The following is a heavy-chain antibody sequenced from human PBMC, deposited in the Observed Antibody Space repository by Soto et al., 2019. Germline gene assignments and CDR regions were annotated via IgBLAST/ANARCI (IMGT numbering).Heavy chain of an antibody. J-gene: IGHJ4*02. Sequence: QVTLKESGPVLVKPTETLTLTCTVSGFSLSNRSVGVSWIRQPPGKALEWLAHVFSNDEKSYSTSLNSRLTISKDTSKSQVVLTMTDMDPVDTATYYCVRVGVRGVNDLFDYWGQGTLVTVSS. D-gene: IGHD3-10*01. V-gene: IGHV2-26*01. CDR1: GFSLSNRSVG. CDR2: VFSNDEK. CDR3: VRVGVRGVNDLFDY.